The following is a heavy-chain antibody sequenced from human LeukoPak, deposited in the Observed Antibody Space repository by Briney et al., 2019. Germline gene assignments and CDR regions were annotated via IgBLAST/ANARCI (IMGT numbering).Heavy chain of an antibody. V-gene: IGHV3-7*01. J-gene: IGHJ4*02. CDR3: AREEYSSSSGDY. CDR2: IKQDGSEK. Sequence: GGSLRLSCLASGFTFSSYWMSWVRQAPGKGLEWVANIKQDGSEKYYVDSVKGRFTISRDNAKNSLYLQMNSLRAEDTAVYYCAREEYSSSSGDYWGQGTLITVSS. D-gene: IGHD6-6*01. CDR1: GFTFSSYW.